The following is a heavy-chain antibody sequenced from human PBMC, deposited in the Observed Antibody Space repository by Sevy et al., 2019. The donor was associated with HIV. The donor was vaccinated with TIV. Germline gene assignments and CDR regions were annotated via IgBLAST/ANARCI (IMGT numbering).Heavy chain of an antibody. V-gene: IGHV1-24*01. J-gene: IGHJ4*02. CDR1: GYTLTQSS. D-gene: IGHD3-22*01. Sequence: ASVKVSCKVSGYTLTQSSMNWVRQAPGKGLEWMGSFDPEDGETIYAQKFQGRVTMTEDRSTDTAYMDLSSLRSEDTAVFYCATTKDYYESSGYPFDYWGQGTLVTVSS. CDR2: FDPEDGET. CDR3: ATTKDYYESSGYPFDY.